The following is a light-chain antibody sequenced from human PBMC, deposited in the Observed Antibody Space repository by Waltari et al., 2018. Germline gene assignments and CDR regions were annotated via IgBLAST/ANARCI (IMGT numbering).Light chain of an antibody. J-gene: IGLJ1*01. CDR3: SSYTSSSTLYV. CDR1: SSDVGGYNY. CDR2: EVS. V-gene: IGLV2-14*01. Sequence: QSALTQPASVSGSPGQSITISCTGTSSDVGGYNYVSWYQQHPGKAPKLMIYEVSNRPCGVSNRFSGSKSGNPASLTISGLQAEDEADYYCSSYTSSSTLYVFGTGTKVTVL.